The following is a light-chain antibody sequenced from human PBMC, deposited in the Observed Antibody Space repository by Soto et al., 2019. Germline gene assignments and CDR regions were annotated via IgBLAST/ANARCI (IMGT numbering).Light chain of an antibody. J-gene: IGKJ1*01. CDR3: QQYGRSPWT. Sequence: EIVLTQSPGTLSLSPGERATLSCRASQSVSSNYLAWYQQKPGQAPRTLIYGASSRATVIPDRFSGSGAGTDFHLTISRLESEDFAVYYCQQYGRSPWTFGQGTKVEIK. CDR2: GAS. V-gene: IGKV3-20*01. CDR1: QSVSSNY.